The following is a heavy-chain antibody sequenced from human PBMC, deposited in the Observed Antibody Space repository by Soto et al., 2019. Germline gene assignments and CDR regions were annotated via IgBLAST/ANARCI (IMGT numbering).Heavy chain of an antibody. V-gene: IGHV1-3*01. J-gene: IGHJ4*02. CDR3: ARGLNGYLHYFDY. CDR1: GYTFTSYA. D-gene: IGHD5-18*01. Sequence: QVHLVQSGAEVRKPGASVKVSCKASGYTFTSYAMHWVRQAPGQRLEWMGWINAGNGNTKYSQKFQGRVTITRDTSASTDYMELSSLRSEHKAVYYCARGLNGYLHYFDYWGQGTLVTVSS. CDR2: INAGNGNT.